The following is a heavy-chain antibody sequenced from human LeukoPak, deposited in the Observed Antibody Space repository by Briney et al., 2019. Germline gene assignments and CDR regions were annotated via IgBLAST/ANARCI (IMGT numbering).Heavy chain of an antibody. CDR1: GYTFTGYY. Sequence: ASVKVSFKASGYTFTGYYMHWVRQAPGQGLEWMGWINSNSGGTNYAQKFQGRVTMTRDTSISTAYMELSRLRSDDTAVYYCAREVEGDWFDPWGQGTLVTVSS. CDR3: AREVEGDWFDP. D-gene: IGHD1-1*01. J-gene: IGHJ5*02. V-gene: IGHV1-2*02. CDR2: INSNSGGT.